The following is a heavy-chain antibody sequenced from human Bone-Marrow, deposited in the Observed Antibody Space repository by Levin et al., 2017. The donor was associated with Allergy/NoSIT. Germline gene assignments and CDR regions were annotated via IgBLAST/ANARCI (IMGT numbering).Heavy chain of an antibody. CDR2: IYYSGST. CDR1: GGSVSSGSYY. J-gene: IGHJ2*01. D-gene: IGHD2-2*01. V-gene: IGHV4-61*01. CDR3: ARDRHTLDVVVPAAMRWYFDR. Sequence: SQTLSLTCTVSGGSVSSGSYYWSWIRQPPGKGLEWIGYIYYSGSTNYNPSLKSRVTISVDTSKNQFSLKLSSVTAADTAVYYCARDRHTLDVVVPAAMRWYFDRWGRGTLVTVSS.